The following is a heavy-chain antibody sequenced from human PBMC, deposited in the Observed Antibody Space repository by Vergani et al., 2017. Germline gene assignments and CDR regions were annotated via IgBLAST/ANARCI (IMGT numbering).Heavy chain of an antibody. J-gene: IGHJ5*02. CDR2: INHSGST. CDR3: ARGQVNLNFFRGWFDP. Sequence: QVQLQQWGAGLLKPSETLSLTCAVYGGSFSGYYWSWIRQPPGKGLEWIGEINHSGSTNYNPSLKSRVTISVDTSKNQFSLKLSTVTAADTAVYYCARGQVNLNFFRGWFDPWGQGTLVTVSS. CDR1: GGSFSGYY. D-gene: IGHD1-7*01. V-gene: IGHV4-34*01.